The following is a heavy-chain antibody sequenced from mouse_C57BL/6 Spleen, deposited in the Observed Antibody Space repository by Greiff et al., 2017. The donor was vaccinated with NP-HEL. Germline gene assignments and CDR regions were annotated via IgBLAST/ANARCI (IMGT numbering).Heavy chain of an antibody. Sequence: VQLVESGPELVKPGASVKISCKASGYSFTSYYIHWVKQRPGQGLEWIGWIYPGSGSTTYNEKFKGKATLTADTSSSTAYMQLSSLTSEDSAVYYCARWDDYLFDYWGQGTTLTVSA. CDR2: IYPGSGST. V-gene: IGHV1-66*01. CDR1: GYSFTSYY. J-gene: IGHJ2*01. D-gene: IGHD2-4*01. CDR3: ARWDDYLFDY.